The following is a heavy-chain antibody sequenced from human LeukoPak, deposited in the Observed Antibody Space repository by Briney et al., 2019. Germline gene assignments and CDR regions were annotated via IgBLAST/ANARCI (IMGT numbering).Heavy chain of an antibody. Sequence: ASVKVSCKASGYTFTIYGISWVRQAPGQGLEWKGWISAYNGNTNYPQKLQGRVTMNTDTSTSTAYMELRSLRSDDTDVYNCARDLAAAGFYFDYWGQGTLVTVSS. J-gene: IGHJ4*02. V-gene: IGHV1-18*01. CDR2: ISAYNGNT. D-gene: IGHD6-13*01. CDR1: GYTFTIYG. CDR3: ARDLAAAGFYFDY.